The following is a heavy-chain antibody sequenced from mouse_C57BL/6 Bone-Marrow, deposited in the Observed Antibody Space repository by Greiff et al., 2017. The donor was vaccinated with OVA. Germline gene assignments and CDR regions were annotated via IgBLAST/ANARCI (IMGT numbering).Heavy chain of an antibody. J-gene: IGHJ3*01. V-gene: IGHV1-81*01. CDR3: AYYYGSTPVAY. CDR2: IYPRSGNT. Sequence: VQLQQSGAELARPGASVKLSCKASGYTFTSYGISWVKQRTGQGLEWIGEIYPRSGNTYYNEKFKGKATLTADKSSSTAYMELRSLTSEDSAVYFCAYYYGSTPVAYWGQGTLVTVSA. D-gene: IGHD1-1*01. CDR1: GYTFTSYG.